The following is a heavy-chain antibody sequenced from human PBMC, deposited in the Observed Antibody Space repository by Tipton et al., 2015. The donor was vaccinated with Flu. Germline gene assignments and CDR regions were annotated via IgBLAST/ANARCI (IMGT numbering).Heavy chain of an antibody. Sequence: TLSLTCTVSGYSISSGYYWGWIRRPPGKGLGWIGSIYHSGSTYYNPSLKSRVTISVDTSKNQFSLKLSSVTAADTAVYYCAREVLLWFREFVPWGQGTLVTVSS. J-gene: IGHJ5*02. V-gene: IGHV4-38-2*02. CDR2: IYHSGST. CDR1: GYSISSGYY. CDR3: AREVLLWFREFVP. D-gene: IGHD3-10*01.